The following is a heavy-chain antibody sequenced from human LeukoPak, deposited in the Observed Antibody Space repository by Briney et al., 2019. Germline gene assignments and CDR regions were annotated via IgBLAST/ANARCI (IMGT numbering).Heavy chain of an antibody. CDR1: GFTFSDYY. CDR3: ARDLKDYYGSGSYYNLPDH. D-gene: IGHD3-10*01. CDR2: ISSSGSTI. V-gene: IGHV3-11*01. J-gene: IGHJ4*02. Sequence: GGSLRLSCAASGFTFSDYYMSWIRQAPGKGLEWVSYISSSGSTIYYADSVRGRFTISRDNAKNSLYLQMNSLRAEDTAVYYCARDLKDYYGSGSYYNLPDHRGQGTQVTVSS.